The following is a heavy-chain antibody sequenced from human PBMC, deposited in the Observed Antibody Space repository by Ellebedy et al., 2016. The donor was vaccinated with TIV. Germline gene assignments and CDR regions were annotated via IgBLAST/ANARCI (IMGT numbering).Heavy chain of an antibody. CDR2: ISSNGGST. Sequence: GGSLRLSCAASGFSFSSYAMHWVRQAPGKGLEYVSAISSNGGSTTYANSVKGRFTISRDNSKNTLYLQMGSLRAEDMAVYYCARGGGITMIVVPWTALDFWGQGTMVTVSS. D-gene: IGHD3-22*01. CDR1: GFSFSSYA. V-gene: IGHV3-64*01. CDR3: ARGGGITMIVVPWTALDF. J-gene: IGHJ3*01.